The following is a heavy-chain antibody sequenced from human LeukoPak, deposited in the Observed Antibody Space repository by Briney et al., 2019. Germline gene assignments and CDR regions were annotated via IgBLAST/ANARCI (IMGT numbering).Heavy chain of an antibody. J-gene: IGHJ4*02. CDR2: ISSSSSYI. D-gene: IGHD6-13*01. V-gene: IGHV3-21*01. Sequence: PGGSLRLSCAASGFTFSSYSMNWVRQAPGKGLEWVSSISSSSSYIYYADSVKGRFTISRDNAKNSLYLQMNSLRAEDTAVYYCAVTQIAAAGYTLDYWGQGTLVTVSS. CDR1: GFTFSSYS. CDR3: AVTQIAAAGYTLDY.